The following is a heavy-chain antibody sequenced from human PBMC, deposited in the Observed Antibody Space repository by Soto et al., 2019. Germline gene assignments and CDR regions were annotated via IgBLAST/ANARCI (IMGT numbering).Heavy chain of an antibody. CDR3: ARAPRDSQGAEYFQH. CDR2: IWYDGSNK. D-gene: IGHD2-15*01. CDR1: GFTFSSYG. V-gene: IGHV3-33*01. J-gene: IGHJ1*01. Sequence: QPGGSLRLSCAASGFTFSSYGMHWVRQAPGKGLEWVAVIWYDGSNKYYADSVKGRFTISRDNSKNTLYLQMNSLRAEDTAVYYCARAPRDSQGAEYFQHWGQGTLVTVSS.